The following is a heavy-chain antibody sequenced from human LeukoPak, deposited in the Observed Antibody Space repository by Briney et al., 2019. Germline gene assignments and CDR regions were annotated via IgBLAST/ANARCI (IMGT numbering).Heavy chain of an antibody. Sequence: GGSLRLSCAASGFTFDTYWMSWVRQAPGKGLEWVANIRQDGREKRYVDSVKGRFPISRDSAKNSLYLQMNSLRAEDTAVYYCARPQEYETFDYWGQGTLVTVSS. V-gene: IGHV3-7*04. CDR3: ARPQEYETFDY. J-gene: IGHJ4*02. D-gene: IGHD6-6*01. CDR2: IRQDGREK. CDR1: GFTFDTYW.